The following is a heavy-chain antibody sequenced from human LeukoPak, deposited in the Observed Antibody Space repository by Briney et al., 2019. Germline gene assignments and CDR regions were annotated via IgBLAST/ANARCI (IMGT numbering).Heavy chain of an antibody. D-gene: IGHD6-13*01. CDR2: IYQSGST. V-gene: IGHV4-4*02. CDR3: ARGYSSSWNYFDY. Sequence: PSETLSLTCAVSGGSISSSNWWSWVRQPPGKGLEWIGEIYQSGSTNYNPSLKSRVTISVDKSKNQVSLKLSSVTAADTAVYYCARGYSSSWNYFDYWGQGTLVTVSS. J-gene: IGHJ4*02. CDR1: GGSISSSNW.